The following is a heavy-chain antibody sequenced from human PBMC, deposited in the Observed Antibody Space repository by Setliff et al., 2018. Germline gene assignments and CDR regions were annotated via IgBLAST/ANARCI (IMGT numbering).Heavy chain of an antibody. Sequence: GGSLRLSCAASRFTFSSYSMNWVRQAPGKGLEWVSSISSSSVYIYYADSVKGRFTISRGNAKNTLYLQMNSLRAEDTAVYYCAKDVRDRSTWPHGGAFDICGQGTMVTVSS. CDR3: AKDVRDRSTWPHGGAFDI. CDR1: RFTFSSYS. CDR2: ISSSSVYI. D-gene: IGHD2-15*01. V-gene: IGHV3-21*01. J-gene: IGHJ3*02.